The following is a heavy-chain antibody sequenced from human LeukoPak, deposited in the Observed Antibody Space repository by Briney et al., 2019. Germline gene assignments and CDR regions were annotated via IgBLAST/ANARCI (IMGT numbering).Heavy chain of an antibody. Sequence: SETLSLTCSVSAGSISSSSWWSWVRQSPVKGLEWIGEIYLYGTTNYNPSLKSRVTMSVDRSKNQFSLKLSSVTAADTAVYYCAGPSGWDDAFDIWGQGTMVTVSS. V-gene: IGHV4-4*02. CDR2: IYLYGTT. J-gene: IGHJ3*02. CDR1: AGSISSSSW. CDR3: AGPSGWDDAFDI. D-gene: IGHD6-19*01.